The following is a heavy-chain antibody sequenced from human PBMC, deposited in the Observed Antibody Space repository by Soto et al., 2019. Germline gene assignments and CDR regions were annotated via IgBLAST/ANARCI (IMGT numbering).Heavy chain of an antibody. CDR2: IGTAGDT. Sequence: GGSLRLSCAASGFTFSSYDMHWVRQATGKGLEWVSAIGTAGDTYYPGSVKGRFTISRENAKNSLYLQMNSLRAGDTAVYYCARARTYYYDSSGFYYAQNLYGMDVSGQGPTVTVSS. V-gene: IGHV3-13*01. CDR1: GFTFSSYD. CDR3: ARARTYYYDSSGFYYAQNLYGMDV. J-gene: IGHJ6*02. D-gene: IGHD3-22*01.